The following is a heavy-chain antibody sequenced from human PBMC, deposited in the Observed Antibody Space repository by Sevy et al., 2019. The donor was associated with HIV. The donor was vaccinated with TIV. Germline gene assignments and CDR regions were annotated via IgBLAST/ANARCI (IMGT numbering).Heavy chain of an antibody. Sequence: GGSLRLSCAASGFTFSKYSTSWVRQPPGKGLEWVSTLSFGGGERNYADSVKGRFTICRDNSKSSVYLQMNNLRPEDTAVYYCAREGCTKPHDYWGQGTLVTVSS. CDR1: GFTFSKYS. J-gene: IGHJ4*02. CDR2: LSFGGGER. D-gene: IGHD2-8*01. V-gene: IGHV3-23*01. CDR3: AREGCTKPHDY.